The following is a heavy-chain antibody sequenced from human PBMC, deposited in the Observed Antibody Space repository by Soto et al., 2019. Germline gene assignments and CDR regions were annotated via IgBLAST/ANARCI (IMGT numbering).Heavy chain of an antibody. D-gene: IGHD1-26*01. Sequence: RASVKVSCKASTFTFTSSAVQWVRWARGQRLEWIGWIVVGSGNTKYAQNFQERVTITRDMSSGTAYLELSSLRSEDTAVYSCATHREGATYYFDYWGQGTLVTVSS. CDR3: ATHREGATYYFDY. CDR1: TFTFTSSA. CDR2: IVVGSGNT. J-gene: IGHJ4*02. V-gene: IGHV1-58*01.